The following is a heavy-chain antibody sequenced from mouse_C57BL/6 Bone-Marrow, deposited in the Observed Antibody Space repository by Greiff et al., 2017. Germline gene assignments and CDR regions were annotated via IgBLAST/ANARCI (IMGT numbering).Heavy chain of an antibody. J-gene: IGHJ4*01. CDR2: IDPYDSYT. D-gene: IGHD1-1*01. CDR1: GYTFTSYW. Sequence: VQLQQPGAELVKPGASVKLSCKASGYTFTSYWMQWVNQRPGQGLEWIGEIDPYDSYTNYNQKLKGKATLTVATSSSTAYMQLSSRTAEDSAVYYCARCNYGSSYYAMDYWGQGTSVTVSS. CDR3: ARCNYGSSYYAMDY. V-gene: IGHV1-50*01.